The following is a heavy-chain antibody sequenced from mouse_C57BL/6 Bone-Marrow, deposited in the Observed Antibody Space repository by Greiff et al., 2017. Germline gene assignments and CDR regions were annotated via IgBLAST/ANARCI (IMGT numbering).Heavy chain of an antibody. Sequence: EVMLVESGGGLVQPGGSLKLSCAASGFTFSDYYMYWVRQTPEKRLEWVAYISNGGGSTYYPDTVKGRFTISRDNAKNTLYLQMSLLKSEDTSMYVCARQEIYYDYGGFAYGGKGTLVTVSA. CDR2: ISNGGGST. V-gene: IGHV5-12*01. CDR3: ARQEIYYDYGGFAY. D-gene: IGHD2-4*01. J-gene: IGHJ3*01. CDR1: GFTFSDYY.